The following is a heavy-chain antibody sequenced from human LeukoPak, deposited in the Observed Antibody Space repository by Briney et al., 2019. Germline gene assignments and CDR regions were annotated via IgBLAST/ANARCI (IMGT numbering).Heavy chain of an antibody. CDR3: ARDTSSGYPFSNY. J-gene: IGHJ4*02. CDR1: GFTVSSNY. Sequence: GSLRLSCAASGFTVSSNYMSWVRQAPGKWLEWVSVIYTGDNTYYADSVKGRFTISRDNSKNTLYLQMNSLRAEDTAVYYCARDTSSGYPFSNYWGQGTLVTVSS. CDR2: IYTGDNT. D-gene: IGHD3-22*01. V-gene: IGHV3-66*01.